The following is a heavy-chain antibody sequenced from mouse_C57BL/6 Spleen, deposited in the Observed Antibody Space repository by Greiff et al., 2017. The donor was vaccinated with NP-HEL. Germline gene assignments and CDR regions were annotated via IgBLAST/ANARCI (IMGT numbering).Heavy chain of an antibody. CDR3: ARRGDYGSSSYFDV. D-gene: IGHD1-1*01. Sequence: QVQLKQPGAELVMPGASVKLSCKASGYTFTSYWMHWVKQRPGQGLEWIGEIDPSDSYTNYNQKFKGKSTLTVDKSSSTAYMQLSSLTSEDSAVYYCARRGDYGSSSYFDVWGTGTTVTVSS. CDR1: GYTFTSYW. V-gene: IGHV1-69*01. CDR2: IDPSDSYT. J-gene: IGHJ1*03.